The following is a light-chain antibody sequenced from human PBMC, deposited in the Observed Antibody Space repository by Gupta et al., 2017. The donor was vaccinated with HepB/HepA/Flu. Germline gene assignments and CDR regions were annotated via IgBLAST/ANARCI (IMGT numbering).Light chain of an antibody. Sequence: DIVMTQSPLSLLVTPGEPASISCRSSQSLLHSHGNNCLDWYLQKPGQSPQLLISLGSNRASGVPDRCSGSGSGTDFTLKSRGVEAEDVGVYYCMQVLQGITFGGGTKVEIK. V-gene: IGKV2-28*01. CDR2: LGS. J-gene: IGKJ4*01. CDR1: QSLLHSHGNNC. CDR3: MQVLQGIT.